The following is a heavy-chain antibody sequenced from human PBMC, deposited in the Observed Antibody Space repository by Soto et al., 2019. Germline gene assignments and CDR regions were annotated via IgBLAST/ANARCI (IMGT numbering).Heavy chain of an antibody. Sequence: EVQVVESGGGLVQPGGSLKLSCAASGFTFSCSAMHWVRQASGKGLECVGRIRSKANSYATAYAASGKGRFTISRDDSKNTAYLQMNSLKTEDTAVYYCTRPSKDSSGNWFDPWGQGTLVTVSS. V-gene: IGHV3-73*02. CDR1: GFTFSCSA. CDR3: TRPSKDSSGNWFDP. J-gene: IGHJ5*02. D-gene: IGHD6-19*01. CDR2: IRSKANSYAT.